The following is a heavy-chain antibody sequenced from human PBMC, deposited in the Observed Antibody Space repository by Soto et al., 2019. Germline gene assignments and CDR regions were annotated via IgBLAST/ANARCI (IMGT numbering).Heavy chain of an antibody. D-gene: IGHD3-3*01. CDR3: PTCIWTSYYYYNMDV. CDR2: IIPLFGTT. CDR1: GGPFTDYA. V-gene: IGHV1-69*06. Sequence: SGKVCFKSCGGPFTDYAISLVRRAPGQGPQWIGGIIPLFGTTNYAQSFHGRVTITADKFTNTAHMDLSSLGSDDTAVYYCPTCIWTSYYYYNMDVWGQGTTVTVSS. J-gene: IGHJ6*02.